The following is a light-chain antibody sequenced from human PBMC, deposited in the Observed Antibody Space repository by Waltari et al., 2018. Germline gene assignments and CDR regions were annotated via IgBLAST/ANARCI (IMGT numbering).Light chain of an antibody. V-gene: IGLV2-11*01. CDR2: DVS. J-gene: IGLJ1*01. CDR1: RSDVGGYNY. Sequence: QSALTQPRSVSGSPGQSVTISCTGARSDVGGYNYVSWYQQHPGKAPKVMIYDVSKLPPGVPESFSGSKSGNPASLTISGLQAEYEAVYYCYSYAGSYTYVFGTGTKVTVL. CDR3: YSYAGSYTYV.